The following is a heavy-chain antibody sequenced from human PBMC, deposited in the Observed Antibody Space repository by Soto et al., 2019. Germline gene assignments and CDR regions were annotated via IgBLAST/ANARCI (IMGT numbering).Heavy chain of an antibody. CDR1: GYTFTSYG. J-gene: IGHJ5*02. CDR2: ISAYNGNT. V-gene: IGHV1-18*01. D-gene: IGHD6-19*01. Sequence: GASVKVSCKASGYTFTSYGISWVRQAPGQGLEWMGWISAYNGNTNYAQKLQGRVTMTTDTSTSTAYMELRSLRSDDTAVYYCARDQGVADTRGWFDPWGQGTLVTVSS. CDR3: ARDQGVADTRGWFDP.